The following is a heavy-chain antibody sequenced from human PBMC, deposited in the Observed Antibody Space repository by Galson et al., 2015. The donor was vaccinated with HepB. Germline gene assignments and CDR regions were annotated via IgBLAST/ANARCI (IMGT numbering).Heavy chain of an antibody. D-gene: IGHD3-22*01. Sequence: SVKVSCKASGYTFTSYYMHWVRQAPGQGLEWMGIINPSGGSTSYAQKFQGRVTMTRDTSTSTVYMELSRLRSEDTAVYYCARDKYDYYDSSGNDAFDIWGQGTMVTVSS. CDR2: INPSGGST. CDR1: GYTFTSYY. CDR3: ARDKYDYYDSSGNDAFDI. V-gene: IGHV1-46*01. J-gene: IGHJ3*02.